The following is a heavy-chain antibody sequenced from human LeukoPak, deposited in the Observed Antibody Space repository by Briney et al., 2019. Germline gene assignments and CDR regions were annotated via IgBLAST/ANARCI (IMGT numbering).Heavy chain of an antibody. CDR3: AKEGTGIHFDY. CDR2: ISYDGGNT. Sequence: HPGRAPRISFVAPRFTLRSNAIPRGPPAPGKGVEWVAEISYDGGNTYYADSVKGRFTISRDNSKNTLYLQMNSLRAEDTAVYYCAKEGTGIHFDYWGQGTLVTVSS. V-gene: IGHV3-30-3*01. D-gene: IGHD1-1*01. CDR1: RFTLRSNA. J-gene: IGHJ4*02.